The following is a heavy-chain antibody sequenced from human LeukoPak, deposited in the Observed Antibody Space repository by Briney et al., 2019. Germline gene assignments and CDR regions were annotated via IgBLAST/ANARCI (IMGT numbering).Heavy chain of an antibody. CDR2: INPSGGST. D-gene: IGHD1-26*01. CDR3: ARASPGIAEPFEG. CDR1: GYIFTTYY. J-gene: IGHJ4*02. V-gene: IGHV1-46*01. Sequence: ASVKVACKAFGYIFTTYYIHWVRQAPGQGLEWMGIINPSGGSTRYAQKFQGRVTMTRDTSTSTVSMELSKLRSDDTAVYYCARASPGIAEPFEGWGQGTQVTVSS.